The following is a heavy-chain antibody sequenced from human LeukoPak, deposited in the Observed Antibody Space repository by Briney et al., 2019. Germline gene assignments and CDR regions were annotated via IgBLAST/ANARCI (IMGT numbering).Heavy chain of an antibody. D-gene: IGHD5-18*01. J-gene: IGHJ4*02. CDR3: ARVAWIRLWFDY. CDR1: GGSFSGYY. Sequence: PSETLSLTCAVYGGSFSGYYWSWIRQPPGKGLEWIGEINHSGSTNYNPSLKSRVTISVDTSKNQFSLKLSSVTAADTAVYYCARVAWIRLWFDYWAREPWSPSPQ. V-gene: IGHV4-34*01. CDR2: INHSGST.